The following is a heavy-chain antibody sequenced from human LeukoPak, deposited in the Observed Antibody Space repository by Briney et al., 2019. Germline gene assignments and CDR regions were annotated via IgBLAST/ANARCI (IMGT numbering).Heavy chain of an antibody. CDR1: GFTFSSYA. CDR3: ARGYSSSSDY. V-gene: IGHV3-30-3*01. J-gene: IGHJ4*02. D-gene: IGHD6-6*01. Sequence: GGSLRLSSAASGFTFSSYAMHWVRQAPGKGLEWVAVISYDGSNKYYADSVKGRFTISRDNSKNTLYLQMNSLRAEDTAVYYCARGYSSSSDYWGQGTLVTVSS. CDR2: ISYDGSNK.